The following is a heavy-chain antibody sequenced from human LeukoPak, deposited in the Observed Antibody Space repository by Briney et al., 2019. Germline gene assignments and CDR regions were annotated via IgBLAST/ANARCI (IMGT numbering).Heavy chain of an antibody. J-gene: IGHJ4*02. D-gene: IGHD3-22*01. CDR3: ARGPKWLLLGYFDY. CDR1: GGSFSGYY. CDR2: INHSGST. Sequence: SETLSLTCAVYGGSFSGYYWSRIRQPPGKGLEWIGEINHSGSTNYNPSLKSRVTISVDTSKNQFSLKLSSVTAADTAVYYCARGPKWLLLGYFDYWGQGTLVTVSS. V-gene: IGHV4-34*01.